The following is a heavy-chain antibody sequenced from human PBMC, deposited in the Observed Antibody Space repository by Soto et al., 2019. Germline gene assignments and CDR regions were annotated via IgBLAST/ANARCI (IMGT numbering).Heavy chain of an antibody. CDR2: IRSKANSYAT. V-gene: IGHV3-73*01. Sequence: GGSLRLSCAASGFTFSGSAMHWVRQASGKGLEWVGRIRSKANSYATAYAASVKGRFTISRDDSKNTAYLQMNSLKTEDTAVYYCTRRDCSSTSCYQGDYYYYMDVWGKGTTVTVSS. D-gene: IGHD2-2*01. CDR3: TRRDCSSTSCYQGDYYYYMDV. CDR1: GFTFSGSA. J-gene: IGHJ6*03.